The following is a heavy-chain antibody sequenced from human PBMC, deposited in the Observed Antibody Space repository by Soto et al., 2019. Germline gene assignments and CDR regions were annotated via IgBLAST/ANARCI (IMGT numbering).Heavy chain of an antibody. D-gene: IGHD3-9*01. CDR1: GFTFSDSA. V-gene: IGHV1-58*01. Sequence: SVKVSCKVSGFTFSDSAVQWVRQARGQGLEWKGWIVAGSGNTNYAQKLQERDTITRDMSTSTAYMKLSSLRSEDKAVYYCAGGDILTSDYWRPGTLVAVSS. J-gene: IGHJ4*02. CDR2: IVAGSGNT. CDR3: AGGDILTSDY.